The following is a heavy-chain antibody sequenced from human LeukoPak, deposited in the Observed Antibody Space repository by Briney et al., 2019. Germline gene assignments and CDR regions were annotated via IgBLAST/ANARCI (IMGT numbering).Heavy chain of an antibody. D-gene: IGHD5-18*01. J-gene: IGHJ4*02. CDR2: ISSGGSSI. CDR1: GFSVSSYG. V-gene: IGHV3-48*03. CDR3: ARDLVERGYSYGRCDY. Sequence: SLRLSCAASGFSVSSYGMNWVRQAPGRGLEWVAYISSGGSSIYYAGSVKGRFTISRDNAKNSLYLQMNSLRAEDTAVYYCARDLVERGYSYGRCDYWGQGTLVTVSS.